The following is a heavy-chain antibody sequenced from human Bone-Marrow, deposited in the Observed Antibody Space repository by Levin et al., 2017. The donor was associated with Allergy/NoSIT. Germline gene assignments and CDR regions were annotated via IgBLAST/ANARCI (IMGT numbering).Heavy chain of an antibody. V-gene: IGHV1-69*15. Sequence: NPGESLKISCKASGGTFNNYGINWVRQAPGQGLEWMGNIIPVFGTPNYAQNFQGRVTITVDDSASTSYMELSSLRSEDAAVYYCASDSAYRYGYRDDAFDVWGQGTLVTVSS. CDR2: IIPVFGTP. CDR1: GGTFNNYG. J-gene: IGHJ3*01. D-gene: IGHD5-18*01. CDR3: ASDSAYRYGYRDDAFDV.